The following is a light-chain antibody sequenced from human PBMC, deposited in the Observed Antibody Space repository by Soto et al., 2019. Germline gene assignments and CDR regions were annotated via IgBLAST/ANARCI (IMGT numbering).Light chain of an antibody. Sequence: DIQMTQSPSSLSASVGDRVTITCRASQDISNYLAWYQQKSGKVPKLLIYAASKLQSGVPSRFRGGGSGTNFTPTISSLQPEDVGTYYCQNYNSAPITFGQGTRLEIK. CDR3: QNYNSAPIT. J-gene: IGKJ5*01. V-gene: IGKV1-27*01. CDR1: QDISNY. CDR2: AAS.